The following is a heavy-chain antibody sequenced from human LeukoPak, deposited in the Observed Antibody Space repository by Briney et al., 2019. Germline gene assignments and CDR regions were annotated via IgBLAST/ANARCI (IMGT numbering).Heavy chain of an antibody. D-gene: IGHD3-22*01. CDR2: ISAYNGNT. J-gene: IGHJ3*02. Sequence: ASVKVSCKASGYTFTSYGISWVRQAPGQGLEWMGWISAYNGNTNYAQKLQGRVTMTTDTSKSTDYMEMRRVRADDTAVYYCARGRKNYYDSSGYYTDAFDIWGQGTMVTVSS. CDR3: ARGRKNYYDSSGYYTDAFDI. V-gene: IGHV1-18*01. CDR1: GYTFTSYG.